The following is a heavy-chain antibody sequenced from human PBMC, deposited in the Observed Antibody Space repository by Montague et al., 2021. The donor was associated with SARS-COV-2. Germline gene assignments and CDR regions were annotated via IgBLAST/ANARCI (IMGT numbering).Heavy chain of an antibody. CDR1: GGPISSSSYY. J-gene: IGHJ3*02. D-gene: IGHD2-15*01. Sequence: SETLSLTCTVSGGPISSSSYYWGWIPPGTGKGRVWIGSIDDSGSTYSNPSLKSRVTISVDTSKNQFSLKLSSATAADTAVYYCARWKLYCSGGSCYSKRFDIWGQGTMVTVSS. CDR3: ARWKLYCSGGSCYSKRFDI. CDR2: IDDSGST. V-gene: IGHV4-39*01.